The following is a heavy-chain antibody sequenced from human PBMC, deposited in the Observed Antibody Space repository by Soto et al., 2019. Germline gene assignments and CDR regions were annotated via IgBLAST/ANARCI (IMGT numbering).Heavy chain of an antibody. V-gene: IGHV4-61*01. J-gene: IGHJ5*02. Sequence: SDTLSLTCTVSGDSLSGGTKYWNWVRQPPGKDREWIGYIYHGGTTKYNHSLKSRFTISQDTSKYQFSLEIHAVVPSDTAVYYGAGDWGPYWFDPWGQGILVTVSS. CDR2: IYHGGTT. D-gene: IGHD3-16*01. CDR3: AGDWGPYWFDP. CDR1: GDSLSGGTKY.